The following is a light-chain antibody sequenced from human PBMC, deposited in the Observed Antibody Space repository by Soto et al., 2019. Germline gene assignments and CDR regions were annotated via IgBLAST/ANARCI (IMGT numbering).Light chain of an antibody. V-gene: IGLV2-11*01. J-gene: IGLJ1*01. CDR1: SSDVGAYNY. Sequence: QSALTQPRSVSGSTGQSVTISCTGTSSDVGAYNYVSWYQQHPGKAPKLMTYDVSKRPSGVPDRFSGSKSGNTASLTISGLQAEDEADYYCCSYADNYSYVFGTGTKVTVL. CDR3: CSYADNYSYV. CDR2: DVS.